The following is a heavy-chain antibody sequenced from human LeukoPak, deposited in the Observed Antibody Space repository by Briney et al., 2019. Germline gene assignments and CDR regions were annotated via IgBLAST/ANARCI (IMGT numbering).Heavy chain of an antibody. CDR3: ARQGYYYYMDV. D-gene: IGHD6-13*01. Sequence: GGSLRLSCAASGFTFSDYCMSWIRQAPGKGLEWFSYISSSGSTIYYADSLKGRFTISRDNAKNSLYLQMNSLRAEDTAVYYCARQGYYYYMDVWGKGTTVTVSS. CDR1: GFTFSDYC. J-gene: IGHJ6*03. CDR2: ISSSGSTI. V-gene: IGHV3-11*04.